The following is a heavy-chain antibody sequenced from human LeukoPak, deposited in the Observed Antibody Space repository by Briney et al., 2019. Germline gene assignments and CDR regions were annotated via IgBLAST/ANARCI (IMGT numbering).Heavy chain of an antibody. Sequence: PGGSLRLSCAASGFTFSSYWMSWVRQAPGKGLEWVANIKQDGSEKYYVDSVKGRFTVSRDNAKNSLYLQMNSLRAEDTAVYYCARGFGLAYSYYCMDVWGKGTTVTISS. CDR3: ARGFGLAYSYYCMDV. CDR1: GFTFSSYW. CDR2: IKQDGSEK. D-gene: IGHD3/OR15-3a*01. V-gene: IGHV3-7*01. J-gene: IGHJ6*03.